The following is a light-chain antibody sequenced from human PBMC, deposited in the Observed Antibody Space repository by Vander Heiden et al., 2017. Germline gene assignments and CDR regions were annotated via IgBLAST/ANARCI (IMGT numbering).Light chain of an antibody. V-gene: IGKV1-5*03. J-gene: IGKJ4*01. CDR3: QEYDGYPLT. CDR1: TSIRTW. Sequence: DIQMTQSPSTLSASVGDRVTITCRASTSIRTWLAGHKQKPGKALQLLIYKAYTLESGVPSRFSGSGTGTECTITISSLQPDEYATYDGQEYDGYPLTFGGGTKVEIK. CDR2: KAY.